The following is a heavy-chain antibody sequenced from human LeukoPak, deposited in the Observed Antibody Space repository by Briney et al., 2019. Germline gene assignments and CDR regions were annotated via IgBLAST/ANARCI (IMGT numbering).Heavy chain of an antibody. CDR2: ISGSGGST. CDR3: AKAMHFGVIIIRYYYYYMDV. CDR1: GFTFSTYA. V-gene: IGHV3-23*01. Sequence: PGGSLRLSCAASGFTFSTYAMSWVRQAPGKGLEWVSAISGSGGSTYYADSVKGRFTISRDNSKNTLYLQMNSLRAEDTAVYYCAKAMHFGVIIIRYYYYYMDVWGKGTTVTVSS. J-gene: IGHJ6*03. D-gene: IGHD3-3*01.